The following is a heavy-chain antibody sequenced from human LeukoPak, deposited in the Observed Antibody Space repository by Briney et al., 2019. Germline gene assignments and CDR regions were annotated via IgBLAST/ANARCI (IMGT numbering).Heavy chain of an antibody. Sequence: SETLSLTCTVSGGSISSSSYYWGWIRQPPGKGLEWIGSIYYSGSTYYNPSLKSRVTISVDTSKNQFSLKLSSVAAADTAVYYCARLPSSGWYLGYWGQGTLVTVSS. CDR3: ARLPSSGWYLGY. J-gene: IGHJ4*02. V-gene: IGHV4-39*01. CDR2: IYYSGST. CDR1: GGSISSSSYY. D-gene: IGHD6-19*01.